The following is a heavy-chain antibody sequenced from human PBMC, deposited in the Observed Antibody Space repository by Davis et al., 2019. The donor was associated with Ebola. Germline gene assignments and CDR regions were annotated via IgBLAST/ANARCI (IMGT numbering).Heavy chain of an antibody. J-gene: IGHJ6*04. V-gene: IGHV3-9*01. Sequence: SLKIPCAASGFTFDDYAMHWVRQAPGKGLEWVSGISWNSGSIGYADSVKGRFTISRDNAKNSLYLQMNSLRAEDTALYYCAKENVGSRRGCMDVWGKGTTVTVSS. D-gene: IGHD1-14*01. CDR1: GFTFDDYA. CDR2: ISWNSGSI. CDR3: AKENVGSRRGCMDV.